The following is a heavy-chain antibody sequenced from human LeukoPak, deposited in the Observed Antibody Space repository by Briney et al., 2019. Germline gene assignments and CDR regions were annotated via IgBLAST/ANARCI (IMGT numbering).Heavy chain of an antibody. CDR3: AGVPSYYYDSSGFDP. CDR2: ISAYNGNT. Sequence: GASVTVSCTASGYTFTSYGISWVRQAPGQGLEWMGWISAYNGNTNYAQKLQGRVTMTTDTSTSTAYMELRSLRSDDTAVYYCAGVPSYYYDSSGFDPWGQGTLVTVSS. V-gene: IGHV1-18*01. CDR1: GYTFTSYG. D-gene: IGHD3-22*01. J-gene: IGHJ5*02.